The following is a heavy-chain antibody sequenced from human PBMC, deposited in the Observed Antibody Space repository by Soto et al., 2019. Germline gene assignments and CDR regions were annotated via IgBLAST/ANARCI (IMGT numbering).Heavy chain of an antibody. CDR3: ASGHDAYKVRY. D-gene: IGHD1-1*01. V-gene: IGHV4-31*03. Sequence: QVQLQESGPGLVKPSQTLSLTCTVSGGSISSGGTGSYWTWIRQLPGKGLEWIGYIYYTGNTYYTPSLKSRPTISRDTSENQFSLKLTSVTAGDAAVYFCASGHDAYKVRYWGQGTLVNVSS. CDR1: GGSISSGGTGSY. CDR2: IYYTGNT. J-gene: IGHJ4*02.